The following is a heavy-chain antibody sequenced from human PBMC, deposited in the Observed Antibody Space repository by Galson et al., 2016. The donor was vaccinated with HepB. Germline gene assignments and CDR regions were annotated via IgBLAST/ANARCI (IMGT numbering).Heavy chain of an antibody. CDR2: IRNRAYSGTT. J-gene: IGHJ4*02. V-gene: IGHV3-49*03. Sequence: SLRLSCAASGIIFEDSGIGWFRQAPGKGLEWLGFIRNRAYSGTTEYAASVRGRVTVSRDDSKSIAYLQISSVKTEDTAMYFCARGTDGIHYFDYWGQGTLVTTSS. D-gene: IGHD1-7*01. CDR1: GIIFEDSG. CDR3: ARGTDGIHYFDY.